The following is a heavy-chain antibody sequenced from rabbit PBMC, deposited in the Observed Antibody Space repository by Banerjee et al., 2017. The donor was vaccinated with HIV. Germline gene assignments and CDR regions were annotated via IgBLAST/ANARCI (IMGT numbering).Heavy chain of an antibody. CDR2: IDAGSSGST. Sequence: QSLEESGGGLVQPEGSLTLTCTASGFSFSSSYCMCWVRQAPGKGLEWIACIDAGSSGSTYYASWAKGRFTVSKTSSTTVTLQMTSLTVADTATYFCARAWSLWGQGTLVT. J-gene: IGHJ3*01. V-gene: IGHV1S40*01. CDR3: ARAWSL. CDR1: GFSFSSSYC.